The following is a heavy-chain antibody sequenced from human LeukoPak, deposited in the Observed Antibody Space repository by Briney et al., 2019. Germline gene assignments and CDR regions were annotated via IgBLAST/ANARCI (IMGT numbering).Heavy chain of an antibody. CDR1: GFSLSTYW. V-gene: IGHV3-7*01. J-gene: IGHJ4*02. D-gene: IGHD6-19*01. Sequence: GGSLRLSCAASGFSLSTYWVTWVRQAPGTGLGWVANISTSGTETYYVEPVKGLFNISRDNAKILVYLQMNSLRAEDSAVYHCGRFGYVAGVDLWGQGTLVTVSS. CDR3: GRFGYVAGVDL. CDR2: ISTSGTET.